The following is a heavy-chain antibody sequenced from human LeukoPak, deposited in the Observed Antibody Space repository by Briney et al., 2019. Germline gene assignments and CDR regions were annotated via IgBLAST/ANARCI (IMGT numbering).Heavy chain of an antibody. V-gene: IGHV4-39*01. CDR3: ARIDNCSSTSCYLNWFDP. Sequence: SETLSLTCTVSGGSISSSSYYWGWIRQPPGKGLEWIGSIYYSGSTYYNPSLKSRVTISVDTSKNQFSLKLSSVTVADTAVYYCARIDNCSSTSCYLNWFDPWGQGTLVTVSS. CDR2: IYYSGST. D-gene: IGHD2-2*01. J-gene: IGHJ5*02. CDR1: GGSISSSSYY.